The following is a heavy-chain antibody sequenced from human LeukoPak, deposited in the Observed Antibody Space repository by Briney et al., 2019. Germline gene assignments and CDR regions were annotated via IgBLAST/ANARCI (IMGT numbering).Heavy chain of an antibody. V-gene: IGHV3-23*01. Sequence: GGSLRLSCTTSKFSFNTYGMTWVRQAPGKGLEWVSSISGSGGSAQYAASVQGRFIISRDNSKNTLYLQMNSLRAEDTAVYYCAKDPNGDYIGAFDIWGQGTMVTVSS. CDR3: AKDPNGDYIGAFDI. J-gene: IGHJ3*02. D-gene: IGHD4-17*01. CDR1: KFSFNTYG. CDR2: ISGSGGSA.